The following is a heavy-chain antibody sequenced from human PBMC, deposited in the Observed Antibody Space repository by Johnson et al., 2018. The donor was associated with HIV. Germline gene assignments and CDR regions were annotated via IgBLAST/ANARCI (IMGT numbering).Heavy chain of an antibody. CDR1: GFTFDDYG. V-gene: IGHV3-20*04. CDR2: INWNGGST. D-gene: IGHD3-22*01. CDR3: ASRPGLYYYDSSGFDAFDI. Sequence: VQLVESGGGVVQPGRSLRLSCAASGFTFDDYGMSWVRQAPGKGLEWVSGINWNGGSTGYADSVKGRFTISSDNAKNSLYLQMNSLRAEDTALYYCASRPGLYYYDSSGFDAFDIRGQGTMVTVSS. J-gene: IGHJ3*02.